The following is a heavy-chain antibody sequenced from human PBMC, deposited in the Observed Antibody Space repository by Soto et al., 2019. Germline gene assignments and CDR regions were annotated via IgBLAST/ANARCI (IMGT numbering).Heavy chain of an antibody. Sequence: QVQLQESGPGLVKPSQTLSLTCTVSGGSISSGGYYWSWIRQHPGKGLEWIGYIYYSGSTYYNPSLKCRVTISVDTSKNQFSLKLSSVTAADTAVYYCARDRGLYGSSWYRSNWFDPWGQGTLVTVSS. J-gene: IGHJ5*02. D-gene: IGHD6-13*01. CDR2: IYYSGST. V-gene: IGHV4-31*03. CDR1: GGSISSGGYY. CDR3: ARDRGLYGSSWYRSNWFDP.